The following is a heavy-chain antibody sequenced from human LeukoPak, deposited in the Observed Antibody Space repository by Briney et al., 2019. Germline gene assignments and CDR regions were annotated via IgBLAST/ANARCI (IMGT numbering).Heavy chain of an antibody. D-gene: IGHD1-26*01. CDR3: AKGRRGSYGYYNMDV. J-gene: IGHJ6*02. CDR1: GFTFDDYA. CDR2: ISWNSGSI. V-gene: IGHV3-9*01. Sequence: GRSLRLSCEASGFTFDDYAMHWVRQAPGKGLEWVSGISWNSGSIGYADSVKGRFTISRENANNSLYLQMNSLRAEDTSVYYCAKGRRGSYGYYNMDVCGQGTTVTVSS.